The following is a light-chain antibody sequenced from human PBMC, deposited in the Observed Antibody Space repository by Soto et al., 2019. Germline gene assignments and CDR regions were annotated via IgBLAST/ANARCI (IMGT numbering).Light chain of an antibody. V-gene: IGLV1-40*01. Sequence: QSVLTQPPSVSGAPGQRVTISCTGSSSNIGAGYDVHWYQQLPGTAPKLLVHGNNDRPSGVPDRFSASKSGTSASLAITGLQVEDEADYYCQSFDSRLSGWVLGGGTKVTVL. J-gene: IGLJ2*01. CDR3: QSFDSRLSGWV. CDR2: GNN. CDR1: SSNIGAGYD.